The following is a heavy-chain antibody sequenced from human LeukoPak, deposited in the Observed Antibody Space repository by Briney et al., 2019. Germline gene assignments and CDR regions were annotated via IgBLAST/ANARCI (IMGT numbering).Heavy chain of an antibody. D-gene: IGHD4-17*01. J-gene: IGHJ4*02. Sequence: PGGSLRLSCAASGFTFDDYAMHWVRQAPGTGLEWVSGISWNSGSIGYADSVKGRFTISRDNAKNSLYLQMNSLRAEDTALYYCAKEHYGDYYFDYWGQGTLVTVSS. CDR3: AKEHYGDYYFDY. CDR1: GFTFDDYA. V-gene: IGHV3-9*01. CDR2: ISWNSGSI.